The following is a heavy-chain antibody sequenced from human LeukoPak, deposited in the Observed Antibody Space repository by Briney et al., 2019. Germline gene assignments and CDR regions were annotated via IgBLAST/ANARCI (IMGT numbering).Heavy chain of an antibody. CDR1: GFTFNSYS. V-gene: IGHV3-21*01. Sequence: GGSLRLSCAASGFTFNSYSMSWVRQAPGKGLEWVSSISPTSSYIFYAGSVKGRFTISRDNAKNSLYLQMNSLRAEDTAVYYCAGDHDKKWELDYWGQGTLVTVSS. CDR2: ISPTSSYI. J-gene: IGHJ4*02. D-gene: IGHD1-26*01. CDR3: AGDHDKKWELDY.